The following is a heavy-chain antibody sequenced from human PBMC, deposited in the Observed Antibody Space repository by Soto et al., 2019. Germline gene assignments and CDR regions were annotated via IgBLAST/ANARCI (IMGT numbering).Heavy chain of an antibody. CDR1: GGSISSYY. V-gene: IGHV4-59*08. Sequence: QVQLQESGPGLVKPSETLSLTCTVSGGSISSYYWSWIRQPPGKGLEWIGYIYYSGSTNYTPSLRSRVTRSVDTYKNQFPLKLSCVTAADAAVYYCARRYGGTFDYWGQGTLVTVSS. J-gene: IGHJ4*02. CDR2: IYYSGST. D-gene: IGHD2-15*01. CDR3: ARRYGGTFDY.